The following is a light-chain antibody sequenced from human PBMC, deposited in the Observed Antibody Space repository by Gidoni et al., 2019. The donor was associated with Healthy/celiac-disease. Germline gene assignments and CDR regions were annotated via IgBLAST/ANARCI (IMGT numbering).Light chain of an antibody. V-gene: IGKV3-15*01. J-gene: IGKJ1*01. CDR2: GVS. CDR3: QQCHNWPPWT. Sequence: EIVMTQSPATRSVSPGERATLSCRASQSVSGNLAWYQQKPGQAPRLLIYGVSTRATGIPARFSGSGSGTEFTLTISSLQSEDLAVYYCQQCHNWPPWTFGQGTKVEFK. CDR1: QSVSGN.